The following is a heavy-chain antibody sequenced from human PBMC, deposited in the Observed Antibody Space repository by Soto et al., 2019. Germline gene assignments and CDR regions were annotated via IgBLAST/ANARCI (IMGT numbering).Heavy chain of an antibody. CDR3: ARVLYYDNSAYNF. V-gene: IGHV3-21*01. J-gene: IGHJ4*02. CDR1: GFTFSSYN. Sequence: PGGSLRLSCAASGFTFSSYNMNWVRQAPGKGLEWASSISSSSSHIYYADSVKGRFTISRDNAKNSLYLQMNSLRAEDTAVYYCARVLYYDNSAYNFWGKGTLVTVSS. CDR2: ISSSSSHI. D-gene: IGHD3-22*01.